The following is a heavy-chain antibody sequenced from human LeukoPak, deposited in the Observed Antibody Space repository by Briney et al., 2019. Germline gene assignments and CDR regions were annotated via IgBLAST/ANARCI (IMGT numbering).Heavy chain of an antibody. CDR3: ARDLSPVVRASPMGY. CDR1: GFTVSSNS. J-gene: IGHJ4*02. Sequence: GGSLRLSCAASGFTVSSNSLTWVRQAPGKGLEWVSVIYSGGSTYYADSVKGRFTISRDNSKNTMYLQMNSLRAEDTAVYYCARDLSPVVRASPMGYWGQGTLVTVSS. CDR2: IYSGGST. D-gene: IGHD3-10*01. V-gene: IGHV3-53*05.